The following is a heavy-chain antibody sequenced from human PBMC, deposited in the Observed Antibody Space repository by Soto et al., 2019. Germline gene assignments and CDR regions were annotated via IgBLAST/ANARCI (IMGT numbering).Heavy chain of an antibody. CDR3: AKGAGYCSSTSCYAYYYYMDV. V-gene: IGHV3-23*01. Sequence: PGGSLRLSCAASGFTFSSYAMSWVRQAPGKGLEWVSAISGGGGSTYYADSVKGRFTISRDNSKNTLYLQMNSLRAEDTAVYYCAKGAGYCSSTSCYAYYYYMDVWGKGTTVTVSS. CDR2: ISGGGGST. CDR1: GFTFSSYA. D-gene: IGHD2-2*01. J-gene: IGHJ6*03.